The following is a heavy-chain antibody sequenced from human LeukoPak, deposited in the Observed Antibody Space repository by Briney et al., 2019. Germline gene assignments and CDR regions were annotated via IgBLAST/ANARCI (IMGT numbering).Heavy chain of an antibody. CDR1: GYTFTSYA. J-gene: IGHJ3*01. Sequence: ASVKLSCKASGYTFTSYAISWVRQAPGQRLEWMGWISAYNGATTYAQNFQGRVTMTTDTSTRTAYMELRSLRFDDTAVYYCAKMHSSGWPLEPFDLWGQGTMVTVSS. CDR2: ISAYNGAT. CDR3: AKMHSSGWPLEPFDL. D-gene: IGHD6-19*01. V-gene: IGHV1-18*01.